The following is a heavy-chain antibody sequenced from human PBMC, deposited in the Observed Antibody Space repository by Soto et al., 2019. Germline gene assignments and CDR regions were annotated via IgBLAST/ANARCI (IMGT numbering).Heavy chain of an antibody. D-gene: IGHD3-9*01. CDR2: IWDDGSNK. V-gene: IGHV3-33*01. Sequence: QVQLVESGGGVVQPGRSLRLSCAASGFTFSSYGMHWVRQAPGKGLEWVAVIWDDGSNKYYADSVKGRFTISRDNSKNTLYLQMNSLRAEDTAVYYCARAGYYDILTGYDYWGQGTLVTVSS. CDR3: ARAGYYDILTGYDY. CDR1: GFTFSSYG. J-gene: IGHJ4*02.